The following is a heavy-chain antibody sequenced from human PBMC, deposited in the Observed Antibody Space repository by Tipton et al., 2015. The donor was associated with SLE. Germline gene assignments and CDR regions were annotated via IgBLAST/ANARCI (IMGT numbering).Heavy chain of an antibody. CDR3: AKRYDSSGYLAFDI. CDR2: IRGNGVST. V-gene: IGHV3-23*01. Sequence: SLRLSCAASGFTFSSYAMSWVRQAPGKGLEWVSTIRGNGVSTYYADSVKGRFTISRDNSKNTLYLQMNSLRAEDTAVYYCAKRYDSSGYLAFDIWGQGTMVTVSS. CDR1: GFTFSSYA. J-gene: IGHJ3*02. D-gene: IGHD3-22*01.